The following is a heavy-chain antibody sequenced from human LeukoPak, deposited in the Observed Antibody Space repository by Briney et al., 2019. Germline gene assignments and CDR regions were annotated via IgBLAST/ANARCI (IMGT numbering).Heavy chain of an antibody. Sequence: SETLSLTCTVSGDSINNYYWSWIRQPPGEGLEWIGYIYYSGNTYYNPSLKSRVTISVDTSKNQFSLNLNSVTAADTAFYYCARTVRFPGLFEYWGQGILVTVSS. J-gene: IGHJ4*02. V-gene: IGHV4-59*01. CDR1: GDSINNYY. CDR3: ARTVRFPGLFEY. D-gene: IGHD4-17*01. CDR2: IYYSGNT.